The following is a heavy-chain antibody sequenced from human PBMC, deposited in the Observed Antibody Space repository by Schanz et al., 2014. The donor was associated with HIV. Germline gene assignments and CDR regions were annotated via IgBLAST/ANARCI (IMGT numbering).Heavy chain of an antibody. J-gene: IGHJ4*02. CDR3: AREKDLGYSSTLGF. Sequence: QVQLVESGGGVVQPGRSLRLSCAASGFTFSSYGMHWVRQAPGKGLEWVAVIWHDGSSKYYADSVKGRFTISRDNSKNTLYLQMNSLRAEDTAVYYCAREKDLGYSSTLGFWGQGTLVTVSS. CDR2: IWHDGSSK. CDR1: GFTFSSYG. V-gene: IGHV3-33*01. D-gene: IGHD6-13*01.